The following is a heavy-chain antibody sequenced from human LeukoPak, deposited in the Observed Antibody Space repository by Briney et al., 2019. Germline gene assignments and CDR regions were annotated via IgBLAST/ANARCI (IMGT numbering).Heavy chain of an antibody. V-gene: IGHV1-69*13. D-gene: IGHD2-15*01. CDR3: ARLLHCSGGSCYSRPLYYFDY. J-gene: IGHJ4*02. CDR2: IIPIFGTA. CDR1: GGTFSSYA. Sequence: GASVKVSCKASGGTFSSYAISWVRQAPGQGLEWMGGIIPIFGTANYAQKFQGRVTITADESTSTAYMELSSLRSEDTAVYYCARLLHCSGGSCYSRPLYYFDYWGQGTLVTVSS.